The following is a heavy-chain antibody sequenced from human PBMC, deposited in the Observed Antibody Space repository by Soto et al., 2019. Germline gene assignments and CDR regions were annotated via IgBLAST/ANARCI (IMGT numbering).Heavy chain of an antibody. D-gene: IGHD3-22*01. Sequence: EVQLLESGGGLVQPGGSLRLSCAASGFTFSSYAMSWVRQAPGKGLEWVSAISGSGGSTYYADSVKGRFTISRDNSQNTLDLQMTSLGAEDTAVYYCAKYYDSSGYSSMFDYWGQGTLVTVSS. J-gene: IGHJ4*02. V-gene: IGHV3-23*01. CDR1: GFTFSSYA. CDR2: ISGSGGST. CDR3: AKYYDSSGYSSMFDY.